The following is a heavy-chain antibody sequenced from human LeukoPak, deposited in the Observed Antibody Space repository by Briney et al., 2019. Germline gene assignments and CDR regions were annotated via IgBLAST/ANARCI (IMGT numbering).Heavy chain of an antibody. CDR3: ARVSTVVPGAFDI. CDR1: GGSISSYY. V-gene: IGHV4-59*01. J-gene: IGHJ3*02. D-gene: IGHD4-23*01. CDR2: IYYSGRT. Sequence: SETLSLTCTVSGGSISSYYWSWIRQPPGKGLERVGYIYYSGRTNYNPSLKSRVTISVDTSKNQLPLKLSSVTAADTAVYYCARVSTVVPGAFDIWGQGTMVTVSS.